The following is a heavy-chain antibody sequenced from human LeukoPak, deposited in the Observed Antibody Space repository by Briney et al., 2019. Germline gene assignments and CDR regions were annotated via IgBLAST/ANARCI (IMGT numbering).Heavy chain of an antibody. J-gene: IGHJ4*02. CDR2: IYYSGST. CDR1: GGSISSYY. V-gene: IGHV4-59*08. D-gene: IGHD6-6*01. Sequence: SETLSLTCTVSGGSISSYYWSWIRQPPGKGLEWIGYIYYSGSTNYNPSLKSRVTISVDTSKTQFSLKLSSVTAADTAVYYCARHSGAARPNFDYWGQGTLVTVSS. CDR3: ARHSGAARPNFDY.